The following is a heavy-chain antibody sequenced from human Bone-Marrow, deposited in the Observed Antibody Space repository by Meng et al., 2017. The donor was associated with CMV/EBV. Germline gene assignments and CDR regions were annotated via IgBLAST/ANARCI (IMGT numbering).Heavy chain of an antibody. CDR1: GDSVSSNSAA. D-gene: IGHD3-3*01. CDR2: TYYRSKWYN. J-gene: IGHJ5*02. Sequence: QVQLQQSGPGQVKPSQTLSPTCAISGDSVSSNSAAWNWIRQYTSRGLEWLGRTYYRSKWYNDYAVSVKSRITINPDTFKNQFSLQLNSVTPEDTAVYYCARDRSGYYDSGLGWFDPWGQGTLVTVSS. CDR3: ARDRSGYYDSGLGWFDP. V-gene: IGHV6-1*01.